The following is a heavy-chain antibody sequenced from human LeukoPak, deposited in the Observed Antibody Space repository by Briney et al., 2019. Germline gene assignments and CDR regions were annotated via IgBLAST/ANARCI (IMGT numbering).Heavy chain of an antibody. CDR2: ISGSSSYI. D-gene: IGHD1-26*01. Sequence: PGGSLRLSCAASGFAFSTYSMNWVRQAPGKGLEWVSSISGSSSYIYYADSVKGRFTISRDNAKNSLYLQMNSLRAEDTAVYYCARDVVGATTIDYWGQGTLVTVSS. CDR3: ARDVVGATTIDY. J-gene: IGHJ4*02. V-gene: IGHV3-21*01. CDR1: GFAFSTYS.